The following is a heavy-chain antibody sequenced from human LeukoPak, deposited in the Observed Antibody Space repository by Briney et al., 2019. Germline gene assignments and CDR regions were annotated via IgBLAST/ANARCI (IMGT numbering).Heavy chain of an antibody. CDR3: AKDEVVGSSLIDY. J-gene: IGHJ4*02. CDR2: ISYDGPNK. CDR1: GFTFNSYG. Sequence: GGSLRLSCAASGFTFNSYGMHWVRQAPGKGLEWVAVISYDGPNKYYADSVKGRFTISRDNSKNTLYLQMNSLRVEDTAVYYCAKDEVVGSSLIDYWGQGTLVTVSS. V-gene: IGHV3-30*18. D-gene: IGHD1-26*01.